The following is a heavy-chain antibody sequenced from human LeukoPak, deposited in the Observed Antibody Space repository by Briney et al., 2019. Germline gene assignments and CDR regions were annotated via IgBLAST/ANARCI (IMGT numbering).Heavy chain of an antibody. CDR1: GDSISSDNW. CDR3: ARTGYSSSYRFTGDY. V-gene: IGHV4-4*02. Sequence: PSETLSLTCAISGDSISSDNWWNWVRQPPGKGLEWIGEIYHSGRTTYNPSLRRRTSMSVDNSQNQFSLKLNSVTAADTAVYYCARTGYSSSYRFTGDYWGQGTLVTVSS. CDR2: IYHSGRT. J-gene: IGHJ4*02. D-gene: IGHD6-13*01.